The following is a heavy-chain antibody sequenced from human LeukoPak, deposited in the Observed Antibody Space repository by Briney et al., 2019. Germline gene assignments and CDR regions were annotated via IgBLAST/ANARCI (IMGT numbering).Heavy chain of an antibody. J-gene: IGHJ4*02. CDR2: TYYSGST. V-gene: IGHV4-59*01. Sequence: ASETLSLTCTVSGGSISSYYWSWIRRPPGKGLEWIGYTYYSGSTNYNPSLKSRVTISVDTSKNQFSLKLSSVTAADTAVYYCARETNDYFDYWGQGTLVTVSS. CDR3: ARETNDYFDY. CDR1: GGSISSYY.